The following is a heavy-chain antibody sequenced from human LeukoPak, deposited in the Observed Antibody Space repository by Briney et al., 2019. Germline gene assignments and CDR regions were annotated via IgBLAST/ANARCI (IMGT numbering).Heavy chain of an antibody. CDR3: AKVGYYDFWSGYSEEDY. V-gene: IGHV3-23*01. CDR2: ISGSGGGT. D-gene: IGHD3-3*01. Sequence: GGSLRLSCAASGFTFSSYAMSWVRQAPGKGLEWVSAISGSGGGTYYADSVKGRFTISRDNSKNTLYLQMNSLRAEDTAVYYCAKVGYYDFWSGYSEEDYWGQGTLVTVSS. CDR1: GFTFSSYA. J-gene: IGHJ4*02.